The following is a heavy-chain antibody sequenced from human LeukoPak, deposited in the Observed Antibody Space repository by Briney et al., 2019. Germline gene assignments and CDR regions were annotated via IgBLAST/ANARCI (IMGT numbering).Heavy chain of an antibody. D-gene: IGHD2-2*01. CDR2: ISGSGGTT. Sequence: PGGSLRLSCAASGFTFNNYAMSWVRQAPGKGLEWVSAISGSGGTTYYADSVKGRFTISRDNSKNTLYLQMNSLRAEDTAVYYCAKDVPRSGYCSSTSCYDWGQGTLVTVSS. J-gene: IGHJ4*02. CDR1: GFTFNNYA. CDR3: AKDVPRSGYCSSTSCYD. V-gene: IGHV3-23*01.